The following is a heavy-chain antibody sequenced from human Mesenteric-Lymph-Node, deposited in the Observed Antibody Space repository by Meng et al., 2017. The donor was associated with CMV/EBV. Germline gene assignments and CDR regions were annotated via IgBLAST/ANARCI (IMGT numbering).Heavy chain of an antibody. CDR2: ISSSSSYI. J-gene: IGHJ4*02. CDR1: GFTFSDYY. V-gene: IGHV3-11*06. CDR3: ARDPPGLTTLDY. D-gene: IGHD4-11*01. Sequence: GESLKISCAASGFTFSDYYMSWVRQAPGKGLEWVSSISSSSSYIYYADSVKGRFTISRDNAKNSLYLQMNSLRAEDTAVYYCARDPPGLTTLDYWGQGTLVTVSS.